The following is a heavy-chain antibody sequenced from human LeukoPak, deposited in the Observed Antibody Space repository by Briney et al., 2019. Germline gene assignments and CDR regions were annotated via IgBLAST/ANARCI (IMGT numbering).Heavy chain of an antibody. CDR2: IYTSGST. J-gene: IGHJ5*02. CDR3: ARDEVLLWFGELLFNWFDP. D-gene: IGHD3-10*01. CDR1: GGSISSYY. Sequence: PTETLSLTCTVSGGSISSYYWSWIRQPAGKGLEWIGRIYTSGSTNYNPSLKSRVTMSVDTSKNQFSLKLSSVTAADTAVYYCARDEVLLWFGELLFNWFDPWGQGTLVTVFS. V-gene: IGHV4-4*07.